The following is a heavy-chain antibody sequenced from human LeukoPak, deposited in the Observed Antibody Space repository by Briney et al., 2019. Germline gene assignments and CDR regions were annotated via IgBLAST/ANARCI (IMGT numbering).Heavy chain of an antibody. V-gene: IGHV3-53*01. D-gene: IGHD2-21*02. CDR3: ARVAYCGGDCYSGPLAY. Sequence: GGSLRLSCAASGFTVSTNYMTWVRQAPGKGLEWVSVFYSDGRTFYIDSVKGRFTISRDNSKNTAFLQMNSLRPEDTAVYYCARVAYCGGDCYSGPLAYWGQGTLVTVSS. CDR1: GFTVSTNY. CDR2: FYSDGRT. J-gene: IGHJ4*02.